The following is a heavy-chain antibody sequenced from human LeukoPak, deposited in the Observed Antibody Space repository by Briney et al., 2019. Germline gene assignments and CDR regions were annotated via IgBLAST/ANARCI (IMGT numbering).Heavy chain of an antibody. CDR3: ARSRAFNSGAFDP. D-gene: IGHD1-26*01. CDR2: IYNGVNT. V-gene: IGHV4-61*08. Sequence: SETLSLTCTVSGASFSSAGYWSWIRQPPGKGVEWIAHIYNGVNTNYNPSLKSRVTISVDTPKNQFSLRLNSVTAADTAVYYCARSRAFNSGAFDPWGQGSLVTVSS. J-gene: IGHJ5*02. CDR1: GASFSSAGY.